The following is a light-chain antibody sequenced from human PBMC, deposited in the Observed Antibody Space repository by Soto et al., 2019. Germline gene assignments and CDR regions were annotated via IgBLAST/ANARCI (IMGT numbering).Light chain of an antibody. CDR2: DDR. J-gene: IGLJ1*01. Sequence: SYELTQPPSVSVAPGQTARITCGGDNIGSKSVHWYQQKPGQAPVLVVYDDRDRPSGIPERFPGSNSGNTATLTISRVEAGDEADYYCQLWVSSSHHFYAFGTGTKLTVL. CDR1: NIGSKS. V-gene: IGLV3-21*02. CDR3: QLWVSSSHHFYA.